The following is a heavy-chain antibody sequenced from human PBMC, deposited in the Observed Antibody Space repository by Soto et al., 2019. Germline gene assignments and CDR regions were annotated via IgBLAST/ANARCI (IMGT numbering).Heavy chain of an antibody. CDR3: AGSGNNWFDP. D-gene: IGHD3-10*01. CDR1: GGSISSYY. Sequence: SETLSLTCTVSGGSISSYYWSWIRQPPGKGLEWIGYIYYSGSTNYNPSLKSRVTISVDTSKNQFSLKLSSVTAADTAVYYCAGSGNNWFDPWGQGTLVTVSS. CDR2: IYYSGST. J-gene: IGHJ5*02. V-gene: IGHV4-59*01.